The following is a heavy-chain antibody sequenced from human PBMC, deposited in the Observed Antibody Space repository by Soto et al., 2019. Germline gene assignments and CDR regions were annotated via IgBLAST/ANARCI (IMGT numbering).Heavy chain of an antibody. CDR1: GFSFSSNW. Sequence: PGGSLRLSCTASGFSFSSNWMSWVRQAPGKGPEWVSYISSSSSTIYYADSVKGRFTISRDNAKNSLYLQMNSLRAEDTAVYYCARGRPVDNWGQGTLVTVS. CDR3: ARGRPVDN. V-gene: IGHV3-48*01. CDR2: ISSSSSTI. J-gene: IGHJ4*02.